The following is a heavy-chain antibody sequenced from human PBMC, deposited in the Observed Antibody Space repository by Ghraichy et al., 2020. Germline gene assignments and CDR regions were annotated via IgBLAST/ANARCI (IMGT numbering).Heavy chain of an antibody. J-gene: IGHJ6*02. CDR2: IYHSEST. D-gene: IGHD3-22*01. Sequence: SETLSLTCAVSGGPVSSSNWWTWVRQPPGKGLEWIGEIYHSESTNYSPSLKSRVTMSMDKSKNQFSLKMTSVTAADTAVYYCARVGTANYYDSTGHYYGLDVWGQGTTVTVSS. CDR3: ARVGTANYYDSTGHYYGLDV. V-gene: IGHV4-4*02. CDR1: GGPVSSSNW.